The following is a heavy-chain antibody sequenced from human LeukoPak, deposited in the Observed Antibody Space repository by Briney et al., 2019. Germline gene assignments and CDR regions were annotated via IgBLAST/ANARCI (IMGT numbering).Heavy chain of an antibody. CDR3: AKPRSGIAAPGTPLGY. CDR1: GFTFSSYA. Sequence: GGSLRLSCAASGFTFSSYAMSWVRQAPGEGLEWVSVISGSGGSTYYADSVKGRFTISRDNSKNTLYLQMNSLRAEDTAVYYCAKPRSGIAAPGTPLGYWGQGILVTVSS. CDR2: ISGSGGST. J-gene: IGHJ4*02. V-gene: IGHV3-23*01. D-gene: IGHD6-13*01.